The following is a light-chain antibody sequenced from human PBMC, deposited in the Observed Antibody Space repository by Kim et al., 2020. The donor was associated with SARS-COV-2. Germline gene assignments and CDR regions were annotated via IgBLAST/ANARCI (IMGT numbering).Light chain of an antibody. Sequence: NFMLTQPHSVSGSPGKAVTISCTRSSGNIASDYVQWYQQRPGSAPITVVYDDNQTPSGVPDRFSGSVDSSSNSATLTISGLRTEDEADYYCQFFDGTNWVFGGGTKVTVL. J-gene: IGLJ3*02. CDR1: SGNIASDY. CDR3: QFFDGTNWV. V-gene: IGLV6-57*04. CDR2: DDN.